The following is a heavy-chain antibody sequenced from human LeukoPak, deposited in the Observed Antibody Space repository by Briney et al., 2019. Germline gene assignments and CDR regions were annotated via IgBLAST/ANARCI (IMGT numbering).Heavy chain of an antibody. CDR1: GFRFSTYA. D-gene: IGHD6-19*01. V-gene: IGHV3-23*01. CDR3: AKRSAYTTGWFFDF. CDR2: ISGSGDNT. Sequence: GSLRLSCAASGFRFSTYAMSWVRPAPGEGLEWVPSISGSGDNTYYAESVKGRFTISRDNSKNTLFLQMNSLRAEDTAVFYCAKRSAYTTGWFFDFWGQGTLVTVSS. J-gene: IGHJ4*02.